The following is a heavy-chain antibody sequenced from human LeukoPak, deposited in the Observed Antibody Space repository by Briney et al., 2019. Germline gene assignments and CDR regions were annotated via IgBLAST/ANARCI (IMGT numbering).Heavy chain of an antibody. J-gene: IGHJ6*02. D-gene: IGHD3-10*01. CDR2: IYYSGST. Sequence: SETLSLTCTVSGGSVSSGSYYWSWIRQPPGKGLEWIGYIYYSGSTNYNPSLKSRVTISVDTSKNQFSLKLSSVTAADTAVYYCARDRLTMVRGVIRPKNYYYYGMDVWGQGTTVTVSS. CDR3: ARDRLTMVRGVIRPKNYYYYGMDV. V-gene: IGHV4-61*01. CDR1: GGSVSSGSYY.